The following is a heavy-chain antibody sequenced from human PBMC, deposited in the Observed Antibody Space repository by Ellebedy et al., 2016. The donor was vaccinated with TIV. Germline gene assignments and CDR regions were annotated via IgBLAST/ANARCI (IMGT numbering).Heavy chain of an antibody. CDR3: ARDSVLGGWYVGY. Sequence: ASVKVSCXASGGTFSSYAISWVRQAPGQGLEWMGWISAYNGNTNYAQKLQGRVTMTTDTSTSTAYMELRSLRSDDTAVYYCARDSVLGGWYVGYWGQGTLVTVSS. CDR1: GGTFSSYA. V-gene: IGHV1-18*01. D-gene: IGHD6-19*01. CDR2: ISAYNGNT. J-gene: IGHJ4*02.